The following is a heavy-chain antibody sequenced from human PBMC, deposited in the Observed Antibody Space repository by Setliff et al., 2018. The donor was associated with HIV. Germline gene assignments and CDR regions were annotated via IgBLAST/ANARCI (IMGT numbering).Heavy chain of an antibody. D-gene: IGHD3-3*01. CDR1: GGSFSAYH. J-gene: IGHJ4*01. V-gene: IGHV4-34*01. Sequence: SETLSLTCAVYGGSFSAYHWSWIRQSPGKGLEWLGEINHSGSTAYNLALESRVSMSIDTSKNQFSLKLTSVTAADTAIYYCARGRDYTGSWFRPFYLDFWGHGNLVTVSS. CDR2: INHSGST. CDR3: ARGRDYTGSWFRPFYLDF.